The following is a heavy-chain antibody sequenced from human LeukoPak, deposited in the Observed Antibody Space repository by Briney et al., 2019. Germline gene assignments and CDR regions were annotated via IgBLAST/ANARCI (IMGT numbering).Heavy chain of an antibody. Sequence: SETLSLTCAVSGGFISSGGYFWSWIRQHPGKGLEWIGYIYYSGSTYYNPSLKSRVTISVDTSKNQFSLKLSSVTAADTAVYYCARGVGYYDSSGYLYYYYGMDVWGQGTTVTVSS. J-gene: IGHJ6*02. CDR3: ARGVGYYDSSGYLYYYYGMDV. CDR1: GGFISSGGYF. V-gene: IGHV4-31*11. CDR2: IYYSGST. D-gene: IGHD3-22*01.